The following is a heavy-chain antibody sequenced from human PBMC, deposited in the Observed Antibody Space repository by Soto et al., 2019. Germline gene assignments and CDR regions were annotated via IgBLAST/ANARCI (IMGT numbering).Heavy chain of an antibody. CDR2: IYYTGTT. V-gene: IGHV4-4*02. CDR1: GADIRSSNW. J-gene: IGHJ4*02. D-gene: IGHD3-22*01. Sequence: PSETLCLPCTVSGADIRSSNWWSWVHQPPGKGLESIGEIYYTGTTNYNPSLESRVTISVDKPKNQFSLHLRSVTAADTAVYYCARAAFYSHNTGYRLDYWGQGALVTVSS. CDR3: ARAAFYSHNTGYRLDY.